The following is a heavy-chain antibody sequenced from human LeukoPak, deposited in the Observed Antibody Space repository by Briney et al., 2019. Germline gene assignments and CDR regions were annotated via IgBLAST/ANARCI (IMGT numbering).Heavy chain of an antibody. CDR1: GYSFTSYW. CDR3: ARQGYGSGSYHAAFDY. V-gene: IGHV5-51*01. CDR2: IYPGDSDT. Sequence: GESLKISCKGSGYSFTSYWIGWVRQMPGKGLEWMGIIYPGDSDTRYSPSFQGQVTISADKSISTAYLQWSSLKASDTAMYYCARQGYGSGSYHAAFDYWGQGTLVTISS. D-gene: IGHD3-10*01. J-gene: IGHJ4*02.